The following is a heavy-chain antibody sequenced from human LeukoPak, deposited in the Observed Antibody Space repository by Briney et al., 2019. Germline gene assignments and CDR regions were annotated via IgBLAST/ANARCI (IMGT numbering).Heavy chain of an antibody. CDR1: GFTFSTYG. Sequence: GGSLRLSCAASGFTFSTYGMHWVRQAPGKGLEWVAFIRYDGGNKRYADSVKGRFTISRDNSKNTLYVQMNSLRAEGTAVYYCARDSSGWYYHYWGQGTLVTVSS. J-gene: IGHJ4*02. D-gene: IGHD6-19*01. V-gene: IGHV3-30*02. CDR2: IRYDGGNK. CDR3: ARDSSGWYYHY.